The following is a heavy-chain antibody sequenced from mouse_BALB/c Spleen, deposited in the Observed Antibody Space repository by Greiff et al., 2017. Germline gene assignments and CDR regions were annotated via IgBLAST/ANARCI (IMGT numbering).Heavy chain of an antibody. Sequence: EVQLVESGGGLVKPGGSLKLSCAASGFTFSSYTMSWVRQTPEKRLEWVATISSGGGNTYYPDSVKGRFTISRDNAKNNLYLQMSSLRSEDTALYYCARLREMDYWGQGTSVTVSS. CDR2: ISSGGGNT. CDR1: GFTFSSYT. D-gene: IGHD1-1*01. J-gene: IGHJ4*01. V-gene: IGHV5-9*03. CDR3: ARLREMDY.